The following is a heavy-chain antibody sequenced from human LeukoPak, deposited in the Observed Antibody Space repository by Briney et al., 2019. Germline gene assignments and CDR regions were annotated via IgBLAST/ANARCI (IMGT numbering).Heavy chain of an antibody. CDR2: IKEDGSEK. CDR1: GFIFSNYR. Sequence: GGSLRLSCAASGFIFSNYRMSWVRQAPGRGLECVANIKEDGSEKYYVDSVKGRFTISRDNAKNSLLLQMNSLSAEDTAVYHCARVVNFGSGSYSRPLDYWGQGTLVTVSS. J-gene: IGHJ4*02. V-gene: IGHV3-7*01. CDR3: ARVVNFGSGSYSRPLDY. D-gene: IGHD3-10*01.